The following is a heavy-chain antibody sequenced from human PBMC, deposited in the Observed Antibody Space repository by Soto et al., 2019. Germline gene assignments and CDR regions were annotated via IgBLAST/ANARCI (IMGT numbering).Heavy chain of an antibody. CDR2: FHREDGET. CDR1: GYTLNLIS. D-gene: IGHD2-2*01. V-gene: IGHV1-24*01. J-gene: IGHJ4*02. CDR3: AHAEGILSAIMYSDF. Sequence: GASVKATSKDSGYTLNLISIHWVRQAPGKGLEWMGGFHREDGETTYAQMFQGRVIMTEDSSTDTGYMELSSLRFEDTAVYYCAHAEGILSAIMYSDFLGQGTQVTAPQ.